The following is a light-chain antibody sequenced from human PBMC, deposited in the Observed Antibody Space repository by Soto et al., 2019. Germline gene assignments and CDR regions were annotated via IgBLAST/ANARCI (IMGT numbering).Light chain of an antibody. J-gene: IGKJ5*01. CDR1: QDISNF. CDR3: QHYDGSPQT. CDR2: GAS. V-gene: IGKV1-16*01. Sequence: DIQMTQSPSSLSASVGDRVTMTSLASQDISNFLAWFQQKPGKAPKPLIYGASSLHSGVPSRFSGSGSGTDFTLTISSLQPDDLATYYCQHYDGSPQTFGQGTRLEIK.